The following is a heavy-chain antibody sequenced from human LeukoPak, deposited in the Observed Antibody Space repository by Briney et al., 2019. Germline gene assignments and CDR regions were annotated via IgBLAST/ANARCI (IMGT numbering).Heavy chain of an antibody. V-gene: IGHV4-39*01. D-gene: IGHD6-19*01. Sequence: SETLSLTCTVSGGSISSYYWGWIRQPPGKGLEWIGSIYYSGSTYYNPSLKSRVTISVDTSKNQFSLKLSSVTAADTAVYYCARLAVAVGWFDPWGQGTLVTVSS. CDR2: IYYSGST. CDR1: GGSISSYY. CDR3: ARLAVAVGWFDP. J-gene: IGHJ5*02.